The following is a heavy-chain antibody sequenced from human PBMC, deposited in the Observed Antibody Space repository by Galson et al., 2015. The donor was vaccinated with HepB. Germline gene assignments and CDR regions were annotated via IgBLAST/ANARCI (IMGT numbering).Heavy chain of an antibody. CDR2: ISSSGYYT. V-gene: IGHV3-21*01. J-gene: IGHJ4*02. D-gene: IGHD2-2*01. CDR1: EFVFSDFT. CDR3: ARVLSTSWASGFDY. Sequence: SLRLSCAGSEFVFSDFTMNWVRQAPGKGLEWVSSISSSGYYTDYADSVKGRFTISRDNAKNSLFLQMNSLRADDTAVYYCARVLSTSWASGFDYWGQGTLVTVP.